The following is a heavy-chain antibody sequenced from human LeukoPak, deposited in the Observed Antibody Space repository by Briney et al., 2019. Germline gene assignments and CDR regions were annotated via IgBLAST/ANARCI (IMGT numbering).Heavy chain of an antibody. CDR1: GYTFTGYF. J-gene: IGHJ4*02. D-gene: IGHD3-22*01. CDR2: INPNSGGT. V-gene: IGHV1-2*02. CDR3: ARLYDSSGYYYFDY. Sequence: ASVKVSCKASGYTFTGYFMHWVRQAPGQGLEWMAWINPNSGGTEYAQNFQGRVTVTRDTSISTTYMELSRLGSDDTAVYYCARLYDSSGYYYFDYWGQGTLVTVAS.